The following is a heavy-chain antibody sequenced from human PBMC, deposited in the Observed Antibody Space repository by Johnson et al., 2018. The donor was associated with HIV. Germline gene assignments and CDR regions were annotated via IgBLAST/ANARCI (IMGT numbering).Heavy chain of an antibody. J-gene: IGHJ3*02. V-gene: IGHV3-74*02. CDR2: SNSDGSIT. CDR1: GLIFSRSW. Sequence: EQLVESGGGLVQPGGSLRLSCAASGLIFSRSWMHWVRQAPGKGLVWVSRSNSDGSITNYADSVKGRFTISRDKAKNTLHLQMNSLRAEDTAVYYCARAHDAFDIWGQGTMVTVSS. CDR3: ARAHDAFDI.